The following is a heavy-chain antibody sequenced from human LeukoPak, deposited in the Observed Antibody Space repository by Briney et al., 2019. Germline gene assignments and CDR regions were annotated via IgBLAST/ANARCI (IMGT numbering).Heavy chain of an antibody. Sequence: SETLSLTCTVSGGSISSSSYYWGWIRQPPGKGLEWIGSIYYSGSTYYNPSLKSRVTISVDTSKNQFSLKLSSVTAADTAVYYCARGSQYYYESSGYYSHDYWGQGTLVTVSS. CDR1: GGSISSSSYY. CDR2: IYYSGST. CDR3: ARGSQYYYESSGYYSHDY. J-gene: IGHJ4*02. V-gene: IGHV4-39*01. D-gene: IGHD3-22*01.